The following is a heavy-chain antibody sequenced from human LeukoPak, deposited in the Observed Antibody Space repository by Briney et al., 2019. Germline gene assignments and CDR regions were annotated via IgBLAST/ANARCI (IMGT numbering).Heavy chain of an antibody. V-gene: IGHV3-33*01. CDR3: ARRHASGNNAFDS. Sequence: GRSLRLSCAASGFTFSSYGMHWVRQAPGKGLEWVAVIWYDGSNKYYADSVKGRFTISRDNSKNTLYLQMNSLRAEDTAVYYCARRHASGNNAFDSWGQGTLVTVAS. D-gene: IGHD3-10*01. CDR2: IWYDGSNK. CDR1: GFTFSSYG. J-gene: IGHJ3*01.